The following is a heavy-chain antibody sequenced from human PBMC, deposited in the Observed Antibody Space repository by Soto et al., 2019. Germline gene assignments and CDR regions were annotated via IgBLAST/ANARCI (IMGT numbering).Heavy chain of an antibody. CDR2: ISYDGSNK. Sequence: GGSLRLSCAASGFTFSSYGMHWVRQAPGKGLEWVAVISYDGSNKYYADSVKGRFTISRDNSKNTLYLQMNSLRAEDTAVYYCAKDVLRFLEWLAFYVIYVRAQRSTVPVS. CDR3: AKDVLRFLEWLAFYVIYV. CDR1: GFTFSSYG. D-gene: IGHD3-3*01. V-gene: IGHV3-30*18. J-gene: IGHJ6*02.